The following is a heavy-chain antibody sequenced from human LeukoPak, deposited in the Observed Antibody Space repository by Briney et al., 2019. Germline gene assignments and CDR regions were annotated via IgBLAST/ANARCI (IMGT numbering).Heavy chain of an antibody. Sequence: ASVKVSCKASGGTFSSYAISWVRQAPGQGLEWMGWISAYNGNTNYAQKLQGRVTMTTDTSTSTAYMELRSLRSDDTAVYYCARVVLLRAYYYYYMDVWGKGTTVTISS. D-gene: IGHD2-21*01. CDR3: ARVVLLRAYYYYYMDV. CDR1: GGTFSSYA. CDR2: ISAYNGNT. V-gene: IGHV1-18*01. J-gene: IGHJ6*03.